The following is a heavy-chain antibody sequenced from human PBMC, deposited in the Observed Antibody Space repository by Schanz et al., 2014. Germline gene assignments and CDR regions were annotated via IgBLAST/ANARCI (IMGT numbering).Heavy chain of an antibody. CDR3: ARDFHGYGPHLDY. V-gene: IGHV3-23*01. CDR2: ISGSGGST. D-gene: IGHD5-12*01. Sequence: EVQLLESGGGLVQPGGSLRLSCAASGFTFSSHWMHWVRQDPGKGLEWVIVISGSGGSTYYADSVKGRFTVSRDNSKNTLYLQLNSLRAEDTAVYYCARDFHGYGPHLDYWGQGSLVTVSS. J-gene: IGHJ4*02. CDR1: GFTFSSHW.